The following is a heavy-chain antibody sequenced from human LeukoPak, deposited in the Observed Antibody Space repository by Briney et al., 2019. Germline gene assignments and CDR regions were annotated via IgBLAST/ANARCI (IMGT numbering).Heavy chain of an antibody. Sequence: SETLSLTCTVSGGSTSSYYWSWIRQPAGTRLEWIGRIYTSGSTNYNPSLKSRVTMSVDTSKNQFSLKLSSVTAADTAVYYCGRGPSGYYGVDSWGQGTLVTVSS. D-gene: IGHD3-9*01. CDR3: GRGPSGYYGVDS. J-gene: IGHJ5*01. CDR2: IYTSGST. CDR1: GGSTSSYY. V-gene: IGHV4-4*07.